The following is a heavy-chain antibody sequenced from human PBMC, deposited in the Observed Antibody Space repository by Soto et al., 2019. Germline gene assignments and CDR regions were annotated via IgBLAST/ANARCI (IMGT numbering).Heavy chain of an antibody. J-gene: IGHJ4*02. Sequence: SETLSLTCTVSGGSISSYYWSWIRQPPEKGLEWIGYIYYSGSTNYNPSLKSRVTISVGTSKNQFSLKLSSVTAADTAVYLCARESHYYGSGSYYSFDYWGQGTLVTVSS. CDR1: GGSISSYY. CDR3: ARESHYYGSGSYYSFDY. D-gene: IGHD3-10*01. V-gene: IGHV4-59*01. CDR2: IYYSGST.